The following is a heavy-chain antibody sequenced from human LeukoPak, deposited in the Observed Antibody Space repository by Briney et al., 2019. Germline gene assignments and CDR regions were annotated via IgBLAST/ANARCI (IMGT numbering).Heavy chain of an antibody. CDR1: GFTFGDYV. V-gene: IGHV3-49*03. Sequence: QPGRSLRLSCTASGFTFGDYVVSWFRQAPGKGLEWVGFIRTKPYGGTTEYAASVKGRFTISRDDSESIAYLQMNSLKTEDTAVYYCTRGSDTIFGVARDGFDSWGQGTLVTVSS. CDR2: IRTKPYGGTT. D-gene: IGHD3-3*01. J-gene: IGHJ4*02. CDR3: TRGSDTIFGVARDGFDS.